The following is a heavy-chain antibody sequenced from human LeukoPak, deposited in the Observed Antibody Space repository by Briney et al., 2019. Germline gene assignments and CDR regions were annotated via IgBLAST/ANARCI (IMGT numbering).Heavy chain of an antibody. Sequence: SGGSLRLSCAASGFTFRGYWMHWVRQAPGKGLEWVSRVIRDGSFTNYADSVKGRFTISRDNAKNTLYLQMSSLRAEDTAVYFCVRDGDDFNFDYWGQGSLVTVSS. CDR1: GFTFRGYW. CDR2: VIRDGSFT. D-gene: IGHD5-24*01. CDR3: VRDGDDFNFDY. V-gene: IGHV3-74*01. J-gene: IGHJ4*02.